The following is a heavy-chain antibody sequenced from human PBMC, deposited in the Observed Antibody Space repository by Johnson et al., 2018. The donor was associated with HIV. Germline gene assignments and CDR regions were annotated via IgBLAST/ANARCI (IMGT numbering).Heavy chain of an antibody. CDR1: GFTFSSYG. CDR2: ISYDGDDK. J-gene: IGHJ3*01. D-gene: IGHD5-24*01. V-gene: IGHV3-33*05. CDR3: AGGCRDGYTCDVFDV. Sequence: QVQLVESGGGVVQPGRSLRLSCAASGFTFSSYGMHWVRQAPGKGLEWVAVISYDGDDKHYGDSVEGRFTIYRDNSKKTLYLQMNSLRVEDTAVYFCAGGCRDGYTCDVFDVWGQGTRVTVSS.